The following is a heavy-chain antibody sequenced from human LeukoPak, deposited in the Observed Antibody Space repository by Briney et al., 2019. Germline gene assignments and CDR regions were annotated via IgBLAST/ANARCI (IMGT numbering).Heavy chain of an antibody. V-gene: IGHV1-69*06. J-gene: IGHJ6*03. CDR2: IIPIFSTA. CDR3: ARPREPYYYYYYMDV. CDR1: GGTFSSYA. D-gene: IGHD1-14*01. Sequence: GSSVKVSCKASGGTFSSYAISWVRQAPGQGLEWIGGIIPIFSTANYAQKIQGRVTITADKSTSTAYMELSSLSSEDTAVYYCARPREPYYYYYYMDVWGKGTTVTVSS.